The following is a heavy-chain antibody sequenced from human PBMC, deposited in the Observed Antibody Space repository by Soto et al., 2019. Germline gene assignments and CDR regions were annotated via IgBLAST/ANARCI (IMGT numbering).Heavy chain of an antibody. V-gene: IGHV1-18*01. Sequence: GASVKVSCKASGYTFTTYGFSWVRQAPGQGPEWMGWTSAKNGNTNYAQKFQGRVTMTTETSTTTAYMELRSLTSDDTAVYYCARTGYSSSWSTHFDYWGQGTLVTVSS. CDR3: ARTGYSSSWSTHFDY. CDR1: GYTFTTYG. J-gene: IGHJ4*02. CDR2: TSAKNGNT. D-gene: IGHD6-13*01.